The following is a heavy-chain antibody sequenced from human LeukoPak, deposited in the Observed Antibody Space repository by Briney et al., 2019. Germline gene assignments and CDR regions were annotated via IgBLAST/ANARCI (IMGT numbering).Heavy chain of an antibody. J-gene: IGHJ4*02. Sequence: GASVKVSCKASGYTFTSYYMHWVRQAPGQGLEWMGIINPSGGSTSYAQKFQGRVTMTRDTSTSTVYMELSSLRSEDTAVYYCARGDFWSGYYHGHFDYWGQGTLVTVSS. CDR3: ARGDFWSGYYHGHFDY. D-gene: IGHD3-3*01. CDR2: INPSGGST. V-gene: IGHV1-46*01. CDR1: GYTFTSYY.